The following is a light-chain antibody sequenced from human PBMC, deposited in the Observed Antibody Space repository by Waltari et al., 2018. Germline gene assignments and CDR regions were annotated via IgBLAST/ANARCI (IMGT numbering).Light chain of an antibody. CDR1: HSISNN. J-gene: IGKJ3*01. CDR3: QQYNNWPPVFT. Sequence: EIVLTQSPATLSVSPGERATLYCRASHSISNNLAWYQQNPGQAPRLLIYGASARATGIPARFSGSGSGTEFTLTISSLQSEDFAIYYCQQYNNWPPVFTFGPGTKVDF. V-gene: IGKV3-15*01. CDR2: GAS.